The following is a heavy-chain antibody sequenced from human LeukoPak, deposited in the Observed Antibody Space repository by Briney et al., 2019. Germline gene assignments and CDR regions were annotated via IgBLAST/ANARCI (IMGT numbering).Heavy chain of an antibody. CDR1: GGSISSSSYY. Sequence: SETLSLTCTVSGGSISSSSYYWGWIRQPPGKGLEWIGSIYYSGRTYYNPSLKSRVTISVDTSKNQFSLKLSSVTAADTAVYYCARLGGGNSRYYYYYYMDVWGKGTTVTVSS. CDR3: ARLGGGNSRYYYYYYMDV. D-gene: IGHD4-23*01. J-gene: IGHJ6*03. V-gene: IGHV4-39*01. CDR2: IYYSGRT.